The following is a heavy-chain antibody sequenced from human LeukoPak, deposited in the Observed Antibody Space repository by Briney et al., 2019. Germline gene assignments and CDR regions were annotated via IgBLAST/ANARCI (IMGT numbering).Heavy chain of an antibody. CDR1: RFNFNSFV. D-gene: IGHD1-14*01. Sequence: PGGSLRLSCAASRFNFNSFVMGWVRQPPGKGLEWVSSISTSSGYIFYADSLKGRVTISRDNAKNSLYLQMNSLRAEDTAVYYCVRGKKPGWDMSYFDYWGQGILVTVSS. V-gene: IGHV3-21*06. CDR3: VRGKKPGWDMSYFDY. J-gene: IGHJ4*02. CDR2: ISTSSGYI.